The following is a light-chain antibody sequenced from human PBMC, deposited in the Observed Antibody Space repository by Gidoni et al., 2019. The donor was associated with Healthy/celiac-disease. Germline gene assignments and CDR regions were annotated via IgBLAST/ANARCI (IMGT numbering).Light chain of an antibody. CDR2: DAS. CDR3: QQRSNWLIT. J-gene: IGKJ5*01. CDR1: QSVSSY. Sequence: VLRQSPGTRSLSPGVRATSSCRASQSVSSYLAWYQQKPGQAPMPLIYDASNRATGIPASYSGSGSGKDFSVTIRRRENEEFAVYYCQQRSNWLITFGQXTRLEIK. V-gene: IGKV3-11*01.